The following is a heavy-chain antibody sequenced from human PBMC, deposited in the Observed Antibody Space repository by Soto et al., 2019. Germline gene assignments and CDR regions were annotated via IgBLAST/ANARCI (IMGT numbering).Heavy chain of an antibody. CDR2: ISSSGSTI. CDR3: ARFRGSCPDCPADHDAFDI. Sequence: PGGSLRLSCAASGFTFSDYYMSWIRQAPGKGLEWVSYISSSGSTIYYADSVKGRFTISRDNAKNSLYLQMNSLRAEDTAVYYCARFRGSCPDCPADHDAFDIWGQGTMVTVSS. J-gene: IGHJ3*02. D-gene: IGHD2-15*01. V-gene: IGHV3-11*01. CDR1: GFTFSDYY.